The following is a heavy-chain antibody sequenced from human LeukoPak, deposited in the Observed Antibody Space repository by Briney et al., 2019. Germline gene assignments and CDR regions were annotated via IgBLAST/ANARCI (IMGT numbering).Heavy chain of an antibody. V-gene: IGHV3-23*01. J-gene: IGHJ5*02. Sequence: GGSLRISCAASGFTFSSYAMSWVRQAPGKGLEWVSAISDSGGSTYYADSVKGRFTISRDNSKNTLYLQMNSLRAEDTAVYYCARGGFDWLDWFDPWGQGTLVTVSS. D-gene: IGHD3-9*01. CDR1: GFTFSSYA. CDR3: ARGGFDWLDWFDP. CDR2: ISDSGGST.